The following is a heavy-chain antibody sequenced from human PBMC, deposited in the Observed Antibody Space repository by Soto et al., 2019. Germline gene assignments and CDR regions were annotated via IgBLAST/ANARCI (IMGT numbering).Heavy chain of an antibody. J-gene: IGHJ5*02. V-gene: IGHV4-4*02. CDR2: IYHSGST. CDR1: GGSISSSNW. D-gene: IGHD1-26*01. Sequence: PSETLSLTCAVSGGSISSSNWWSWVRQPPGKGLEWIGEIYHSGSTNYNPSLKSRVTISVDKSKNQFSLKLSSVTAADTAVYYCARDKASIVGPMDWFDPWGQGTLVTVSS. CDR3: ARDKASIVGPMDWFDP.